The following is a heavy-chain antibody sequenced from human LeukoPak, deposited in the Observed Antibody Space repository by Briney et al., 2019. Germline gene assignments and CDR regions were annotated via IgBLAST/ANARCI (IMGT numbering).Heavy chain of an antibody. CDR2: IIPIFGTA. D-gene: IGHD6-19*01. V-gene: IGHV1-69*05. CDR3: ARTAGLAVALSLGY. J-gene: IGHJ4*02. CDR1: GGTFSSYA. Sequence: GSSVKVSCKASGGTFSSYAISWVRQAPGQGLEWMGRIIPIFGTANYAQKFQGRVTITTDESTSTAYMELSSLRSEDTAVYYCARTAGLAVALSLGYWGQGTLVTVSS.